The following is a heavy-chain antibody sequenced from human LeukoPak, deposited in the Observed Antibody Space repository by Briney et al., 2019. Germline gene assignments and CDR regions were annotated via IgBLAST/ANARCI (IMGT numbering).Heavy chain of an antibody. Sequence: GGSLRLSCAASGFTFSSYAMSWVRQAPGKGLEWVSAISGSGGSTYYADSVKGRFTISRDNSKNTMYLEMNSLRAEDTAVYYCAKDLRAVAGRGPFDYWGQGTLVTVSS. D-gene: IGHD6-19*01. CDR1: GFTFSSYA. CDR3: AKDLRAVAGRGPFDY. CDR2: ISGSGGST. V-gene: IGHV3-23*01. J-gene: IGHJ4*02.